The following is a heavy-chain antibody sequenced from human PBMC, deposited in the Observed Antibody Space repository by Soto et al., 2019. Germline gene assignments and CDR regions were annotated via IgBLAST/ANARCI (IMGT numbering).Heavy chain of an antibody. CDR2: IYHSGST. CDR1: GGSISSSNW. V-gene: IGHV4-4*02. CDR3: AREDYYGSGPYYYGMDV. Sequence: SETLSLTSAVSGGSISSSNWWSWVRQPPGKGLEWIGEIYHSGSTNYNPSLKSRVTISVDTSKNQFSLKLSSVTAADTAVYYCAREDYYGSGPYYYGMDVWGQGTTVTAP. J-gene: IGHJ6*02. D-gene: IGHD3-10*01.